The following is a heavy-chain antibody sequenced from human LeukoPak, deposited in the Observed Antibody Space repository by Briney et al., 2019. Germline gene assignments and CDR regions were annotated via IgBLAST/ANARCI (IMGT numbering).Heavy chain of an antibody. D-gene: IGHD4/OR15-4a*01. CDR3: ATGRDYRVRGAHFDN. V-gene: IGHV4-59*13. CDR1: GGSLNGYY. CDR2: IFYGGST. Sequence: SETLSLTCTVSGGSLNGYYWNWIRQPPGKGLEWIGFIFYGGSTTYNPSLKTRVTISIDTSKNQFSLNLRSATAADTAVYYCATGRDYRVRGAHFDNWGQGTLVTVSS. J-gene: IGHJ4*02.